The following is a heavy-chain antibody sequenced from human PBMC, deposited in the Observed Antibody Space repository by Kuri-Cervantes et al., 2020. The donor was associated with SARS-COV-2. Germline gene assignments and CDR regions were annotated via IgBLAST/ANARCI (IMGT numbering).Heavy chain of an antibody. CDR1: GGSFSGYY. J-gene: IGHJ6*02. CDR2: INHSGST. D-gene: IGHD2-2*01. Sequence: SETLSLTCAVYGGSFSGYYWSWIRQPPGKGLEWIGEINHSGSTNYNPSLKSRVTISVDTSKNQFSLKLSSVTAADTAVYYCARDHGYCSSTSCYLYYYYYGMDVWGQGTTVTVSS. CDR3: ARDHGYCSSTSCYLYYYYYGMDV. V-gene: IGHV4-34*01.